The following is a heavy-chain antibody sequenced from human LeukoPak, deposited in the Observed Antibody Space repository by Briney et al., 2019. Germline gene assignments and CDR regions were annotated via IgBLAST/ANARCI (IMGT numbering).Heavy chain of an antibody. D-gene: IGHD6-19*01. CDR3: ALLAVASDFDY. Sequence: TGGSLRLSCAVSGFPFSIYEMNWVRQAPGKGLEWVSNIGSSGTTIYYADSVKGRFSISRDNAKSSLYLQMNSLRVEDTAVYYCALLAVASDFDYWGQGALASVSP. CDR2: IGSSGTTI. J-gene: IGHJ4*02. V-gene: IGHV3-48*03. CDR1: GFPFSIYE.